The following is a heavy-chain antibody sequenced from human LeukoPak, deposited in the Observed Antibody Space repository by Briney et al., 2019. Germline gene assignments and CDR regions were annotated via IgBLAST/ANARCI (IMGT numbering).Heavy chain of an antibody. J-gene: IGHJ4*02. CDR3: ANSPDRVGMKYFDY. D-gene: IGHD1-14*01. Sequence: GGSLRLSCAASGFTFSSYGMHWVRQAPGKGPEWVAVIWYDGSNKYYADSVKGRFTISRDNSKNTLYLQMNSLRAEDTAVYYCANSPDRVGMKYFDYWGQGTLVTVSS. CDR2: IWYDGSNK. V-gene: IGHV3-33*06. CDR1: GFTFSSYG.